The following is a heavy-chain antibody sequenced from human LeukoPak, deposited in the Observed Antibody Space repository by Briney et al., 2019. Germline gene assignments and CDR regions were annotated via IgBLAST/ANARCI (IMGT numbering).Heavy chain of an antibody. CDR3: VRGPFISSRNEFDY. CDR1: GVSINSSY. J-gene: IGHJ4*02. V-gene: IGHV4-59*01. D-gene: IGHD1-1*01. CDR2: IYYHGNT. Sequence: SETLSLTCTVSGVSINSSYWSWIRQPPRKGLEWIGYIYYHGNTKYHPSLESRVAISLDTSNNRFSLSLSSVTAADTAFYFCVRGPFISSRNEFDYWGQGTLVTVSS.